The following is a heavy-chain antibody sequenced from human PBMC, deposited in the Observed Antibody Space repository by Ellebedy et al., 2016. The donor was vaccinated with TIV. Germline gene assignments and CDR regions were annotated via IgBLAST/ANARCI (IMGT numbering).Heavy chain of an antibody. Sequence: PGGSLRLSCAASGFTFSSYAMHWVRQAPGKGLEWVAVISYDGSNKYYADSVKGRFTISRDNAKNSLYLQMNSLRDEDTAVYYCARVTGYSSSWYLPGGWFDPWGQGTLVTVSS. CDR2: ISYDGSNK. D-gene: IGHD6-13*01. J-gene: IGHJ5*02. CDR1: GFTFSSYA. V-gene: IGHV3-30*07. CDR3: ARVTGYSSSWYLPGGWFDP.